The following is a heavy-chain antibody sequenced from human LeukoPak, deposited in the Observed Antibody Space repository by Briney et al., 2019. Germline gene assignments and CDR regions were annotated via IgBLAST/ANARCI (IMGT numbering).Heavy chain of an antibody. CDR3: ARVGSGWFIFDY. CDR2: ISVYNGNT. Sequence: ASVKVSCKASGYTFTSYGISWVRQAPGQGLEWMGWISVYNGNTNYAQKLQGRVTMTIDTSTSTAYMELRSLRSDDTAVYYCARVGSGWFIFDYWGQGTLVTVSS. V-gene: IGHV1-18*01. D-gene: IGHD6-19*01. J-gene: IGHJ4*02. CDR1: GYTFTSYG.